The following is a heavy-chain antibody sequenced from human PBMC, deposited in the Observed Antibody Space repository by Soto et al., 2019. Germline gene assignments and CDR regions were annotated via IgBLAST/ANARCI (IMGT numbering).Heavy chain of an antibody. V-gene: IGHV4-31*03. D-gene: IGHD3-10*01. CDR2: IYYSGST. CDR3: ARGGIFYGSGINWFDP. CDR1: GGSISSAGYY. J-gene: IGHJ5*02. Sequence: PSETLSLTCTVSGGSISSAGYYWSWIRQHPGKGLEWIGYIYYSGSTYYNPSLKSRVTISVDTSKNQFSLKLSSVTAADTAVYYCARGGIFYGSGINWFDPWGQGTLVTVSS.